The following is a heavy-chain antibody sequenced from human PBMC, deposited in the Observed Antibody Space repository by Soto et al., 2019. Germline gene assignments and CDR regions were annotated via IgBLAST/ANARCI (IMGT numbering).Heavy chain of an antibody. CDR1: GGSISSYY. Sequence: SETLSLTCTVFGGSISSYYWSWIRQPAGKGLEWIGRIYTSGSTNYNPSLKSRVTMSVDTSKNQFSLKLSSATAADTAIYYCARGTYFYDYSGHKRLHYFDYWGQGTLVTVSS. D-gene: IGHD3-22*01. CDR2: IYTSGST. CDR3: ARGTYFYDYSGHKRLHYFDY. J-gene: IGHJ4*02. V-gene: IGHV4-4*07.